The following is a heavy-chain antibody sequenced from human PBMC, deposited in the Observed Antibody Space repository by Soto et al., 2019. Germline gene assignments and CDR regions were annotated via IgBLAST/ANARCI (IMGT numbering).Heavy chain of an antibody. CDR1: GGTFSSYT. CDR3: ARFYGITGTSTTGMDV. Sequence: QVQLVQSGAEVKKPGSSVKVSCKASGGTFSSYTISWVRQAPGQGLEWMGRIIPILGIANYAQKFQGRVTITADKSTSTAYMELSSLRSEDTAVYYCARFYGITGTSTTGMDVWGQGTAVTVSS. V-gene: IGHV1-69*02. J-gene: IGHJ6*02. D-gene: IGHD1-20*01. CDR2: IIPILGIA.